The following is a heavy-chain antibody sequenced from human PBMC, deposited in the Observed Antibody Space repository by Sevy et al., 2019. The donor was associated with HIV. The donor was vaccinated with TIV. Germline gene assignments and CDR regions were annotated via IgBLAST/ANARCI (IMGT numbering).Heavy chain of an antibody. D-gene: IGHD3-22*01. V-gene: IGHV4-4*02. CDR1: GGSIRNGHW. J-gene: IGHJ4*02. Sequence: SETLSLTCAVSGGSIRNGHWWNWVRQPPGKGLEWIGEIYHTGSTNYNPSLKSRVTISLDKSMNQFSLIVTSVAAADTAVYYCARGGYYYDNSHFHPLDVWGQGTLVTVSS. CDR3: ARGGYYYDNSHFHPLDV. CDR2: IYHTGST.